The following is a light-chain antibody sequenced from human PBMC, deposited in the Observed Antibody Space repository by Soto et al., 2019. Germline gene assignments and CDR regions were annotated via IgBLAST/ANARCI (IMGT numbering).Light chain of an antibody. CDR1: SSNIGSNY. CDR2: RNN. Sequence: QSLLTQPPSASGTPGQRVNISCSGSSSNIGSNYVYWYRQFPGTAPKLLIQRNNQRPSGVPARFSGSKSGTSASLAISGLRSEDEADYYCQSYDSTLSARYVFGTGTKLTVL. V-gene: IGLV1-47*01. CDR3: QSYDSTLSARYV. J-gene: IGLJ1*01.